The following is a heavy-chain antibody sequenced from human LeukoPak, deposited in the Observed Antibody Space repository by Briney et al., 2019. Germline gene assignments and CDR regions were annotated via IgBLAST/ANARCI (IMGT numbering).Heavy chain of an antibody. D-gene: IGHD3-10*01. CDR2: IYYSGST. CDR3: ARCLRGAAPHFDY. CDR1: GASISSSSYY. Sequence: SETLSLTCTVSGASISSSSYYWGWIRQPPGKGLEWIGSIYYSGSTYYNPSLKSRVTISVDTSKNQFSLKLSSVTAADTAVYDCARCLRGAAPHFDYWGQGTLVTVSS. J-gene: IGHJ4*02. V-gene: IGHV4-39*01.